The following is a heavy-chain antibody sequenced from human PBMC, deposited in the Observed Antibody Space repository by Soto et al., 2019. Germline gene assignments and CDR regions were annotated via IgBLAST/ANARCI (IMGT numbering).Heavy chain of an antibody. CDR2: LSGSGATT. Sequence: PGGSLRLSCGASGFTFISYAMSWVRQAPGKGLEWVSRLSGSGATTKYADSVEGRFTISRDNSKNTLYLQMDSLSAEDTAIYYCAKARCSDTDCYFPDTWGQGTLVTVSS. V-gene: IGHV3-23*01. J-gene: IGHJ5*02. CDR1: GFTFISYA. D-gene: IGHD2-21*02. CDR3: AKARCSDTDCYFPDT.